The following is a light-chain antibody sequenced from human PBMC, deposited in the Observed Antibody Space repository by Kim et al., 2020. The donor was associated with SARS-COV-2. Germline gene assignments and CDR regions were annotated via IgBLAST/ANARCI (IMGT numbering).Light chain of an antibody. V-gene: IGKV4-1*01. Sequence: DIVMTQSPDSLAVSLGERATINCKSSQSVLYSSNNKNYLAWYQEKPGQPPNLLIYWASTRESGVPDRFSGSGSGTDFTLTISSLQAEDVAAYYCQQYYSTPYTFGQGTKLEI. CDR1: QSVLYSSNNKNY. CDR3: QQYYSTPYT. CDR2: WAS. J-gene: IGKJ2*01.